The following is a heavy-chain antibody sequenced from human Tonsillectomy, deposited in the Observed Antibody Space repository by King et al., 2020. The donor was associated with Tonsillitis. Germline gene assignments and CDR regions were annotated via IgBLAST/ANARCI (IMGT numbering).Heavy chain of an antibody. D-gene: IGHD3-10*01. V-gene: IGHV3-23*04. CDR2: ISGSGGST. CDR1: GFTFSSYA. J-gene: IGHJ3*02. Sequence: VQLVESGGGLVQPGGSLRLSCAASGFTFSSYAMSWVRQAPGKGLEWVSAISGSGGSTYYADSVKGRFIISRDNSKNTLYLQMNSLRAEDTAVYYCAKKYYYGSGSRSDAFDIWGQGTMVTVSS. CDR3: AKKYYYGSGSRSDAFDI.